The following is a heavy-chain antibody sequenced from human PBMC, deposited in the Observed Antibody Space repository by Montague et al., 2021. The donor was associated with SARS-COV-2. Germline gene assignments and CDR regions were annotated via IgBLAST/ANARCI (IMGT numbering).Heavy chain of an antibody. J-gene: IGHJ6*02. Sequence: SLRLSCAASTFTFSRYEMNWFRQAPGKGLEWVSYISSSGTVVHYSDSVKGRFTISRDNGKNSLSLHMKSLRAEDTAVYYCARRGGHCEHSTCYYYYGMDVWGQGTTVTVSS. CDR2: ISSSGTVV. D-gene: IGHD2-21*01. CDR1: TFTFSRYE. V-gene: IGHV3-48*03. CDR3: ARRGGHCEHSTCYYYYGMDV.